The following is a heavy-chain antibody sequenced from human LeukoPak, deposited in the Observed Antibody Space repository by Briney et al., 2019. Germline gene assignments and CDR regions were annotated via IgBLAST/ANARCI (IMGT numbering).Heavy chain of an antibody. V-gene: IGHV1-46*01. J-gene: IGHJ4*02. CDR1: GYTFTTYG. D-gene: IGHD3-22*01. Sequence: ASVKVSCKASGYTFTTYGITWVRQAPGQGLEWMGIINPSGASTGYAQKFQGRFTMTRDMSTSTVYMELSSLRSEDTAVYFCARGRITDYYDSSGFSPRDYWGQGTLVTVSA. CDR3: ARGRITDYYDSSGFSPRDY. CDR2: INPSGAST.